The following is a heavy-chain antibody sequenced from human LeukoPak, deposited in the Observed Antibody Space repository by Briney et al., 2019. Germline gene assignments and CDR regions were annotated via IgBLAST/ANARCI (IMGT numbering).Heavy chain of an antibody. J-gene: IGHJ5*02. D-gene: IGHD3-10*01. CDR1: GGSFSGYY. CDR2: INHSGST. Sequence: PSETLSLTCAVYGGSFSGYYWSWIRQPPGKGLEWIGEINHSGSTNYNPSLKSRVTISVDTSKNQFSLKLSSVTAADTAVYYCAREGRYGSGYIWFDPWGQGTLVTVSS. V-gene: IGHV4-34*01. CDR3: AREGRYGSGYIWFDP.